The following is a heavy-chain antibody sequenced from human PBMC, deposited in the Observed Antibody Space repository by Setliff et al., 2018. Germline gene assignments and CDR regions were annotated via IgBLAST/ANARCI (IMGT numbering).Heavy chain of an antibody. CDR3: TKSHDSSGYSAIRL. J-gene: IGHJ3*01. Sequence: GGSLRLSCAASGFTFSSYWMSWVRQAPGKGLEWVGFIRSKAYGGTTEYAASVKGRFTISRDDSKSIAYLQMNSLKTEDTAVYYCTKSHDSSGYSAIRLWGQGTMVTVSS. V-gene: IGHV3-49*04. CDR2: IRSKAYGGTT. D-gene: IGHD3-22*01. CDR1: GFTFSSYW.